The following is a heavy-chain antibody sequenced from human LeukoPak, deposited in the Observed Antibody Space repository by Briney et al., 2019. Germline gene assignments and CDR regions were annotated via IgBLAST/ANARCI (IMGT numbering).Heavy chain of an antibody. CDR3: AGSGYLDAFDI. J-gene: IGHJ3*02. D-gene: IGHD3-3*01. CDR2: IYYSGST. Sequence: SETLSLTCTVSGGSISSYYWSRIRQPPGKGLEWIGYIYYSGSTNYNPSLKSRVTISVDTSKNQFSLKLSSVTAADTAVYYCAGSGYLDAFDIWGQGTMVTVSS. V-gene: IGHV4-59*01. CDR1: GGSISSYY.